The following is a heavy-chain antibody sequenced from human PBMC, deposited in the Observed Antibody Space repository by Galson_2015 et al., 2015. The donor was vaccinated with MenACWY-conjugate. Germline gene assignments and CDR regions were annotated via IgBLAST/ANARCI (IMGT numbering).Heavy chain of an antibody. CDR1: GSSFRAYY. V-gene: IGHV4-34*01. CDR3: ARDRSNDDYWSGFPGYYFDH. J-gene: IGHJ4*02. D-gene: IGHD3-3*01. Sequence: ETLSLTCAVHGSSFRAYYWSWIRQTPGKGLEWIGTVSYSGKAYYDPSLKRRVSISIDTSKSQFSLRIISMTAADTAVYYCARDRSNDDYWSGFPGYYFDHWGQGNLATVSS. CDR2: VSYSGKA.